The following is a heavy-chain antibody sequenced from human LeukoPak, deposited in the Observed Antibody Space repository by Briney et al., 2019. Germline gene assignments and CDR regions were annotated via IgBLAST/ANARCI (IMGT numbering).Heavy chain of an antibody. CDR1: GGSINSYY. CDR3: ARETSSGSGYYFDY. D-gene: IGHD3-22*01. CDR2: IYYSGST. Sequence: KPSETLSLTCTVSGGSINSYYWGWIRQPPEKGLEWIGYIYYSGSTTYNPSLKSRVTTSVDTSKNQFSLKLSSVTAADTAVYYCARETSSGSGYYFDYWGQGTLVTVSS. V-gene: IGHV4-59*01. J-gene: IGHJ4*02.